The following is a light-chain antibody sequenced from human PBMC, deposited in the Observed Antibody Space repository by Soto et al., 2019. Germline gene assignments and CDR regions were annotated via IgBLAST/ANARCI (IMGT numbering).Light chain of an antibody. Sequence: EIVLTQSPGTLSLSPGERATLSCRAGQSASSRYLAWYQQKPGQAPRLLIYGASSRATGIPDRFSGSGSGTHFTLTISRLEPEDFAVYYWQQYGSSPWTFGQGTKVEIK. CDR3: QQYGSSPWT. J-gene: IGKJ1*01. CDR2: GAS. V-gene: IGKV3-20*01. CDR1: QSASSRY.